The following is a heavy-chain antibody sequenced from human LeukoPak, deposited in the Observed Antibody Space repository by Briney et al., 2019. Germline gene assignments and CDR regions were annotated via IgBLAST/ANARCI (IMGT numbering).Heavy chain of an antibody. Sequence: KTSETLSLTCTVSGGSINNYYWSWIRQPPGKGLEWIGRIYTSGSTNYNPSLKSRVTISVDTSKNQFSLKLSSVTAADTAVYYCARASVTYYYYYYMDVWGKGTTVTVSS. J-gene: IGHJ6*03. D-gene: IGHD4-11*01. CDR1: GGSINNYY. CDR2: IYTSGST. V-gene: IGHV4-4*07. CDR3: ARASVTYYYYYYMDV.